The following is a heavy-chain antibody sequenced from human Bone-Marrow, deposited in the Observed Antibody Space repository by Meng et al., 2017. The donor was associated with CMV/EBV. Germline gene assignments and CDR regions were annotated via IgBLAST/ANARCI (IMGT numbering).Heavy chain of an antibody. CDR2: IYTSGST. CDR3: ARGQLLITIFGVVTNHWFDP. J-gene: IGHJ5*02. V-gene: IGHV4-4*07. Sequence: SETLSLTCAVSGGSISSYYWSWIRQPAGKGLEWIGRIYTSGSTNYNPSLKSRVTISVDTSKNQFSLKLSSVTAADTAVYYCARGQLLITIFGVVTNHWFDPWGQGTLVTVSS. CDR1: GGSISSYY. D-gene: IGHD3-3*01.